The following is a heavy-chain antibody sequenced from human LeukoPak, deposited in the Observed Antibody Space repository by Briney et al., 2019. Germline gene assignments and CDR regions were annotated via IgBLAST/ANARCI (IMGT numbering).Heavy chain of an antibody. J-gene: IGHJ3*02. CDR3: VKAPLPGAVPIEI. CDR1: GLTLSNYA. Sequence: GGSLRLSCSASGLTLSNYAMYWVRQPPGKGLKCVSGISRIGGDTYYADSVKGRFTISRDNSKNTLYLQMSSLRPEDTAMYYCVKAPLPGAVPIEIWGQGTMVTVSS. D-gene: IGHD4-17*01. V-gene: IGHV3-64D*06. CDR2: ISRIGGDT.